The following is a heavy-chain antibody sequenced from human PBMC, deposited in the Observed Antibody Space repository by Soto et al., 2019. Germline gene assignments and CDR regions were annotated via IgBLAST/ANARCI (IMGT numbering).Heavy chain of an antibody. Sequence: QVQLQESGPGLVKPSETLSLTCTVSGGSVSSGSYYWSWIRQPPGKGLEWFGYIYYSGSTNYNPSLRSRVTISVDTAKNQFSRKLSSVTAADTAVDYCARLGPYDLWSGYYSWVYGMDVWGQGTTVTGSS. CDR1: GGSVSSGSYY. D-gene: IGHD3-3*01. V-gene: IGHV4-61*01. CDR3: ARLGPYDLWSGYYSWVYGMDV. CDR2: IYYSGST. J-gene: IGHJ6*02.